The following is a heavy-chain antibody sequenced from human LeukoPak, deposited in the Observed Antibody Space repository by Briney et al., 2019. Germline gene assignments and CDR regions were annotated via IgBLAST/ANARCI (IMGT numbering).Heavy chain of an antibody. D-gene: IGHD2-21*02. V-gene: IGHV7-4-1*02. Sequence: GASVKVSCKASGDTFTSYAMNWVRQAPGQGLEWMGWINTNTGNPTYAQGSTGRFVFSLDTSVSTAYLQISSLKAEDTAVYYCARDPVVVTANYYYYYYMDVWGKGTTVTVSS. CDR3: ARDPVVVTANYYYYYYMDV. CDR2: INTNTGNP. CDR1: GDTFTSYA. J-gene: IGHJ6*03.